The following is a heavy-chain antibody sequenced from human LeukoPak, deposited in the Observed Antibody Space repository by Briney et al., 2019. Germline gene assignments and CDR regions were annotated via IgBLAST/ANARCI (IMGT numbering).Heavy chain of an antibody. Sequence: GGSLRLSCAASGFTFSSYWMHWVRQAPGKGLGWVSRINSDGSSTSYADSVKGRFTISRDNAKNTLYLQMNSLRAEDTAVYYCARREFYDSSGYPFDYWGEGTLVTVSS. V-gene: IGHV3-74*01. CDR1: GFTFSSYW. D-gene: IGHD3-22*01. J-gene: IGHJ4*02. CDR2: INSDGSST. CDR3: ARREFYDSSGYPFDY.